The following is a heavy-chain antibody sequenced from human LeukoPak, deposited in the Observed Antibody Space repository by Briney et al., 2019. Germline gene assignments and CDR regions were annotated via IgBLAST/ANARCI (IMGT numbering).Heavy chain of an antibody. D-gene: IGHD5-18*01. J-gene: IGHJ3*02. CDR2: IYYSGGT. CDR3: ARRRFSYGDNDAFDI. CDR1: RGSLSSYY. Sequence: SETLSLTCTLSRGSLSSYYWSWVRQSPGKGPEWLGYIYYSGGTNYNPSLESRVTISVDRSTNQFSLKVRSVTAADTAVYYCARRRFSYGDNDAFDIWGQGTMVTVSS. V-gene: IGHV4-59*08.